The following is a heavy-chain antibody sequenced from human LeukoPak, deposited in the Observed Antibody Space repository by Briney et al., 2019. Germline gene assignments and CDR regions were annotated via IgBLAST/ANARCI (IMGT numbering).Heavy chain of an antibody. J-gene: IGHJ5*02. D-gene: IGHD4-23*01. CDR1: EFTFSGYW. Sequence: GGSLRLSCAASEFTFSGYWMSWVRQAPGKGLEWVANIKQDGSEKYYVDSVKGRFTISRDNAKNSVYLQMNSLRAEDTAVYYCARTVVTSLDPWGQGTLVTVSS. CDR3: ARTVVTSLDP. V-gene: IGHV3-7*01. CDR2: IKQDGSEK.